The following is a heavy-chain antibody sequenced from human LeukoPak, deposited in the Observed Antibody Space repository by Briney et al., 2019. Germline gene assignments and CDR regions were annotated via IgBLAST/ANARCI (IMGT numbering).Heavy chain of an antibody. V-gene: IGHV4-39*01. CDR2: AST. J-gene: IGHJ4*02. Sequence: PSETLSPTCTISGASISNDYWGWVRQPPGKGLEWIASASTYYSSSLESRVTMSIDTSKNQFSLRLTSLTAADTAVYYCGRHAAFAPFDLWGQGSLVTASS. CDR3: GRHAAFAPFDL. CDR1: GASISNDY.